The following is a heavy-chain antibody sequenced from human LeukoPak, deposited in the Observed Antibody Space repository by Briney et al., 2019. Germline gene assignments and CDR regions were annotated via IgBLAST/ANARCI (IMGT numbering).Heavy chain of an antibody. J-gene: IGHJ4*02. V-gene: IGHV3-48*03. CDR3: ARTAYDSRGYYTIHY. CDR1: GFIFSSYE. D-gene: IGHD3-22*01. CDR2: ITTSGSSK. Sequence: GGSLRLSCAASGFIFSSYEMNWVRQSPGKGLEWVSYITTSGSSKYYADSMKGRFTISRDNAKNSLYLQMNSLRADDTAVYYCARTAYDSRGYYTIHYWGQGTLVTVSS.